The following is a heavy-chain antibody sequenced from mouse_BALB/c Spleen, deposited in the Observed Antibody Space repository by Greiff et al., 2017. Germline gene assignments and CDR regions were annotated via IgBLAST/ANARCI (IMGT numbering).Heavy chain of an antibody. CDR2: ISDGGSYT. Sequence: EVKLVESGGGLVKPGGSLKLSCAASGFTFSDYYMYWVRQTPEKRLEWVATISDGGSYTYYPDSVKGRFTISRDNAKNNLYLQMSSLKSEDTAMYYCARDSGSTPYYAMDYWGQGTSVTVSS. J-gene: IGHJ4*01. V-gene: IGHV5-4*02. CDR1: GFTFSDYY. D-gene: IGHD1-1*01. CDR3: ARDSGSTPYYAMDY.